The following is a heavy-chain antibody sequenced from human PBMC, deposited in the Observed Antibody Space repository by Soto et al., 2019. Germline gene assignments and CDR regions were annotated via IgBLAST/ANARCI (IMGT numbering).Heavy chain of an antibody. V-gene: IGHV3-30-3*01. CDR2: ISYDGSNK. Sequence: GGSLRLSCAASGFTFSSYAMHWVRQAPGKGLEWVAVISYDGSNKYYADSVKGRFTISRDNSKNTLYLQMNSLRAEDTAVYYCARDKPTENRGGMDVWGQGTTVTVYS. CDR3: ARDKPTENRGGMDV. D-gene: IGHD4-4*01. J-gene: IGHJ6*02. CDR1: GFTFSSYA.